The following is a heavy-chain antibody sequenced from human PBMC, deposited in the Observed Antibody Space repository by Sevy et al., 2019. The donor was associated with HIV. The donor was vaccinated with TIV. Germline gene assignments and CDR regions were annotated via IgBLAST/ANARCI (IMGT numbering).Heavy chain of an antibody. CDR1: GFTFSSYS. CDR3: ARLGSDYAQPLDNWFDP. CDR2: ISSSSSYI. Sequence: GGSLRLSCAASGFTFSSYSMNWVRQAPGKGLEWVSSISSSSSYIYYADSVKGRFTISRDNAKNSLYLQMNSLRAEDTAVYYCARLGSDYAQPLDNWFDPWGQGTLVTVSS. V-gene: IGHV3-21*01. J-gene: IGHJ5*02. D-gene: IGHD4-17*01.